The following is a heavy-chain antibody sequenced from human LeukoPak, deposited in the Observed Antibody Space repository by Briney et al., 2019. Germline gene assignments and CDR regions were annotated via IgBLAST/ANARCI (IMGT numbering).Heavy chain of an antibody. CDR1: GGSISGYY. CDR3: ARGTVTREYFDY. CDR2: IYYSGST. V-gene: IGHV4-59*01. D-gene: IGHD4-17*01. J-gene: IGHJ4*02. Sequence: SETLSLTCTVSGGSISGYYWSCIRQPPGKGLERIGYIYYSGSTNYNPSLKSRVTMSVETSKNQFSLNLSPVTAADTAVYYCARGTVTREYFDYWGQGNLVTVSS.